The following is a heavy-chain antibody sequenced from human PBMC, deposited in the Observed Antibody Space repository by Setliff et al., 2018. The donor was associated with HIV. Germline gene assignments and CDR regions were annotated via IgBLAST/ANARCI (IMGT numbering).Heavy chain of an antibody. CDR2: IYDSGDRT. Sequence: GGSLRLSCAASGFTFSSYTMSWVRQAPGEGLEWVSGIYDSGDRTYYADSVKGRFTISRDNSKNTPYLQMNRLRAEDTAVYYCAKGASSGWIHWYFDLWGRGTLVTVSS. J-gene: IGHJ2*01. CDR1: GFTFSSYT. V-gene: IGHV3-23*01. CDR3: AKGASSGWIHWYFDL. D-gene: IGHD6-19*01.